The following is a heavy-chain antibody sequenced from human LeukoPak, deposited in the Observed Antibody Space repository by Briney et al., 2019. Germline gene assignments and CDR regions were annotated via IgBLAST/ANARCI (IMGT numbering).Heavy chain of an antibody. Sequence: GGSLRLSCAASGFTFSNAWMSWVRQAPGKRLEWVSVIYSGGSTYSADSVKGRFTIPRDNSKNTVYLQMNSLRAEDTAVYYCARVQLRSRVGYFDYWGQGTLVTVSS. J-gene: IGHJ4*02. CDR1: GFTFSNAW. CDR3: ARVQLRSRVGYFDY. CDR2: IYSGGST. V-gene: IGHV3-66*01. D-gene: IGHD5-24*01.